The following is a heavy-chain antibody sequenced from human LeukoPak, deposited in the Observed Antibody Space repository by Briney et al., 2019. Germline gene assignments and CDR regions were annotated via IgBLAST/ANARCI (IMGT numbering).Heavy chain of an antibody. J-gene: IGHJ4*02. Sequence: PGGSLRLSCAASGFTVTNKYMNWVRQAPGKGLEWVSYITRSSSAKFYADSVKGRFTISRDNAENLLYLQMNSLRAEDTAVYYCTRDQEGSDYWGQGTLVTVSS. V-gene: IGHV3-48*01. CDR3: TRDQEGSDY. CDR2: ITRSSSAK. CDR1: GFTVTNKY.